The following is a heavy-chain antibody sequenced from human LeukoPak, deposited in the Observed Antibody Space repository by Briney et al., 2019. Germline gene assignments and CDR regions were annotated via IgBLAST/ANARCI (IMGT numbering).Heavy chain of an antibody. V-gene: IGHV3-7*01. J-gene: IGHJ4*02. CDR2: IKSDGSEK. D-gene: IGHD6-6*01. CDR3: TRGGHSSSMFWDF. Sequence: GGSLRLSCATSGFTFSPYWMTWVRQTPGKGPEWVANIKSDGSEKYYMDSVEGRFTISRDNAKNSLYLQMNSLRVEDTAVYYCTRGGHSSSMFWDFWGQGTLVTVSS. CDR1: GFTFSPYW.